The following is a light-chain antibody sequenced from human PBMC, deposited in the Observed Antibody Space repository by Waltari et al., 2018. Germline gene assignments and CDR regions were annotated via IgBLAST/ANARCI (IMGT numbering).Light chain of an antibody. V-gene: IGLV2-11*01. CDR3: CSYAASYYV. J-gene: IGLJ1*01. Sequence: QSALTQPRSVSGSPGQSVTIPRTGTTSDVRISNYVSWYQQHPGKPPKLMIYDLARRPSGVPDRFSGSKSGNTASLTISGLQAEDEADYYCCSYAASYYVFGTGTKVTVL. CDR2: DLA. CDR1: TSDVRISNY.